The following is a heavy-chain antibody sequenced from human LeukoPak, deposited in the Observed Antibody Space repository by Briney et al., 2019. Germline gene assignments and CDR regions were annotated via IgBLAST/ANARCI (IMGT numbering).Heavy chain of an antibody. J-gene: IGHJ6*03. CDR1: GGSFSGYY. V-gene: IGHV4-34*01. Sequence: SETLSLTCAVYGGSFSGYYWSWIRQPPGKGLEWIGEINHSGSTNYNPSLKGRVTISVDTSKNQFSLKLSSVTAADTAVYYCAREGLDHTYYYYYMDVWGKGTTVTVSS. D-gene: IGHD6-19*01. CDR2: INHSGST. CDR3: AREGLDHTYYYYYMDV.